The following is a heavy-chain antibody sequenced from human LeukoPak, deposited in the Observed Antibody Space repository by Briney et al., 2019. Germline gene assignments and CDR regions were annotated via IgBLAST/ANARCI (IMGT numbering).Heavy chain of an antibody. CDR2: ISYDGSNK. CDR3: ARGGYYYGSGSRTWDY. CDR1: GFIFSSYG. D-gene: IGHD3-10*01. J-gene: IGHJ4*02. Sequence: GGSLRLSCAASGFIFSSYGMHWVRQAPGKGLEWVAVISYDGSNKYYADSVKGRFTISRDNSKNTLYLQMNSLRAEDTAVYYCARGGYYYGSGSRTWDYWGQGTLVTVSS. V-gene: IGHV3-30*03.